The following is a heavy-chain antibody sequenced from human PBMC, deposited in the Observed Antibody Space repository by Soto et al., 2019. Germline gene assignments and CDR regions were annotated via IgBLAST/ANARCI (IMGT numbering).Heavy chain of an antibody. J-gene: IGHJ4*02. D-gene: IGHD3-22*01. CDR1: GFTFSSYS. Sequence: EVQLVESGGGLVKPGGSLRLSCAASGFTFSSYSMNWVRQAPGKGLEWVSSISSSSSYIYYADSVKGRFTISRDNAKNSMSLQMNSLRAEDTAGYYCARDIDYYDSSGYYRDYWGQGTLVTVSS. CDR2: ISSSSSYI. CDR3: ARDIDYYDSSGYYRDY. V-gene: IGHV3-21*01.